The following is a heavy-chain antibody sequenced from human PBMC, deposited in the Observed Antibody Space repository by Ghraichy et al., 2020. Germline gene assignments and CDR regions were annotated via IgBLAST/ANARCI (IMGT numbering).Heavy chain of an antibody. D-gene: IGHD6-19*01. CDR3: ATKGPYSSGWEYYFDY. V-gene: IGHV5-51*01. Sequence: GESLNISCKGSGYSFTSYWIGWVRQMPGKGLEWMGIIYPGDSDTRYSPSFQGQVTISADKSISTAYLQWSSLKASDTAMYYCATKGPYSSGWEYYFDYWGQGTLVTVSS. CDR2: IYPGDSDT. CDR1: GYSFTSYW. J-gene: IGHJ4*02.